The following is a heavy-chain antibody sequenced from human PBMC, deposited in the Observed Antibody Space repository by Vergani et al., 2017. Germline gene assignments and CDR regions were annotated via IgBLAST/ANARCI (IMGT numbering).Heavy chain of an antibody. D-gene: IGHD1-1*01. CDR2: IYYSGST. CDR1: GGSISSYY. CDR3: ARDLKGKTYNWNPGDLDY. Sequence: QVQLQESGPGLVKPSETLSLTCTVSGGSISSYYWSWIRQPPGKGLEWIGYIYYSGSTNYNPSLKSRVTISVDTSKNQFSLKLSSVTAADTAVYYCARDLKGKTYNWNPGDLDYWGQGTLVTVSS. J-gene: IGHJ4*02. V-gene: IGHV4-59*12.